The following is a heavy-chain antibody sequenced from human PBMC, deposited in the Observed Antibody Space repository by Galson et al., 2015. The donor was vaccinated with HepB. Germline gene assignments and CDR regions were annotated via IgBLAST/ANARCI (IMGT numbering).Heavy chain of an antibody. CDR3: ARDNLDTVTGTGYFQH. J-gene: IGHJ1*01. V-gene: IGHV3-30*04. Sequence: SLRLSCAASGFTFSSYAMHWVRRAPGKGLEWVAVISYDGRNKYYVDSVKGRFTISRDNSKNTLYLQMNSLRAEETAVYYCARDNLDTVTGTGYFQHWGQGTLVTVSS. CDR2: ISYDGRNK. D-gene: IGHD6-19*01. CDR1: GFTFSSYA.